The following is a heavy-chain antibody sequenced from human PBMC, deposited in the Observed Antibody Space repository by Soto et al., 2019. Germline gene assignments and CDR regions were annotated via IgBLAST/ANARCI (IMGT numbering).Heavy chain of an antibody. CDR1: GFTFSSYG. V-gene: IGHV3-30*18. CDR3: AKSVYNWNDGFFDY. J-gene: IGHJ4*02. Sequence: GESLKISCEVSGFTFSSYGMHWVRQAPGKGLEWVAIISYDEINKYYADSVKGRFTISRDNSKNTLYLQMNSLRAEDTAVYYCAKSVYNWNDGFFDYWGQGTLVTVSS. D-gene: IGHD1-1*01. CDR2: ISYDEINK.